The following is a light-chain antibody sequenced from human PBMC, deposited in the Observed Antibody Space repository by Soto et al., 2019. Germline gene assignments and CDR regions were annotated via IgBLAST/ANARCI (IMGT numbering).Light chain of an antibody. CDR3: QQSYSTLRT. CDR1: QSISSY. V-gene: IGKV1-39*01. Sequence: DIQMTQSPSSLSASVGDRVTITCRASQSISSYFNWYQQKPGKAPNLLIYAASSLQSGVPSRFSGSGSGTDFTLTISSLQPEDFATYYCQQSYSTLRTFGQGTKVDIK. CDR2: AAS. J-gene: IGKJ1*01.